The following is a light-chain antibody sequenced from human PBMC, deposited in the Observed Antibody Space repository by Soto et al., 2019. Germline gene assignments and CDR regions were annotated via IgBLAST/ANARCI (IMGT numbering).Light chain of an antibody. V-gene: IGLV1-51*01. J-gene: IGLJ2*01. CDR2: DIN. CDR3: ATRDNSLSAVV. CDR1: SSNIGNNY. Sequence: QSVLTQPPSVSAAPGQKVTISCSGSSSNIGNNYISWYQQLPGTAPKLLIYDINERPSGIPDRFSGSKSGTSATLGITGLQTGDEADYCCATRDNSLSAVVFGGGTQLTVL.